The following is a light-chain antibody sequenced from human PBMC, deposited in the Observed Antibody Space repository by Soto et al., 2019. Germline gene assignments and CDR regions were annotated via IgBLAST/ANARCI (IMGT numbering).Light chain of an antibody. Sequence: EIVLTQSPGTLSLSPGERATLSCRASQSVSSSYLAWYQQKPGQAPRLLIYAVSSRATGIPDRFSGSGSGTDFTLTISRLEPADFAVYYCQQFGSSTWTFGQGTKVEIK. CDR1: QSVSSSY. J-gene: IGKJ1*01. V-gene: IGKV3-20*01. CDR3: QQFGSSTWT. CDR2: AVS.